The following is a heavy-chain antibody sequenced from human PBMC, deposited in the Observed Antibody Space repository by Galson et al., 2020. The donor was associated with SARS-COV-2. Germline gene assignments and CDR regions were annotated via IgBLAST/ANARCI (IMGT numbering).Heavy chain of an antibody. D-gene: IGHD3-10*01. J-gene: IGHJ4*02. CDR3: ARGNGAGSYTIDH. Sequence: QASETLSLTCVTSGFTFSNHAMHWVRQAPGKGLEWVALTSNDESNKQYGDSVKGRFAISRDNSKNTLYLQMNSLRVEDMAVYYCARGNGAGSYTIDHWGLGTLVTVSS. V-gene: IGHV3-30*09. CDR1: GFTFSNHA. CDR2: TSNDESNK.